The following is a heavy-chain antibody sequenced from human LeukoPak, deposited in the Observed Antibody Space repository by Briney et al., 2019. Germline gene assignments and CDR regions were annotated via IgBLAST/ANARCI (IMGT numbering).Heavy chain of an antibody. Sequence: SETLSFTCTVSGGSVSGYYWSWIRQPPGKGLEWIGYIYYNGATLYSPSFKSRLTMSVDTSGNHFSLKLTSVTAADTAVYYCARHDAVPVIRRGFDFWGQGTLVTVSS. D-gene: IGHD2-21*02. J-gene: IGHJ4*02. CDR2: IYYNGAT. CDR1: GGSVSGYY. CDR3: ARHDAVPVIRRGFDF. V-gene: IGHV4-59*08.